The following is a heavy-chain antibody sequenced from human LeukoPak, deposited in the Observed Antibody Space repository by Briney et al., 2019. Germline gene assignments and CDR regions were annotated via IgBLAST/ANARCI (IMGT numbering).Heavy chain of an antibody. CDR1: RFTFSSYA. Sequence: GGSLRLSCAASRFTFSSYAMHWVRQAPGKGLEWVAVISYDGSNKYYAVSVKGRFTISRDNSKNTLHLQMNSLRAEDTAVYYCANMGPSDDDYWGQGTLVTVSS. D-gene: IGHD1-1*01. V-gene: IGHV3-30*18. CDR3: ANMGPSDDDY. J-gene: IGHJ4*02. CDR2: ISYDGSNK.